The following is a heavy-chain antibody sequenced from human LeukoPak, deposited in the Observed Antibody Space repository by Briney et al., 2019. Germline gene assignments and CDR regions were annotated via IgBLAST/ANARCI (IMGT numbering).Heavy chain of an antibody. CDR2: IYHSGST. CDR1: GYSISSGYY. V-gene: IGHV4-38-2*02. J-gene: IGHJ4*02. CDR3: FSVRRYPIVDY. Sequence: SETLSLTCTVSGYSISSGYYWGWIRQPPGKGLEWIGSIYHSGSTYYNPSLKSRVTIPVDPSKNQFSLKLSSVTAADTAVYYCFSVRRYPIVDYWGQGTLVTVSS. D-gene: IGHD4-23*01.